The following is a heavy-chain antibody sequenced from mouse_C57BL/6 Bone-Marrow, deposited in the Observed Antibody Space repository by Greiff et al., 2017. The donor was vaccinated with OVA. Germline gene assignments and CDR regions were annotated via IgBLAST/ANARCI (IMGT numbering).Heavy chain of an antibody. J-gene: IGHJ3*01. Sequence: VQLQQSGAELVKPGASVKISCKASGYAFSSYWINWVKQRPGKGLEWIGQIYPGGGDTNYNGKFKGKATLTADNSSSTAYLQLSSLAVEDSAVYFCGSRDGWFAYWGQGTLVTVSA. CDR2: IYPGGGDT. V-gene: IGHV1-80*01. CDR3: GSRDGWFAY. D-gene: IGHD1-1*01. CDR1: GYAFSSYW.